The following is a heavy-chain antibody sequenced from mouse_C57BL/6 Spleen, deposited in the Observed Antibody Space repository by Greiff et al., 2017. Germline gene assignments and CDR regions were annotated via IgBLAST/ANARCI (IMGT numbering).Heavy chain of an antibody. CDR1: GYTFTNYW. J-gene: IGHJ3*01. D-gene: IGHD2-4*01. CDR3: AKRDYDGSWFAY. V-gene: IGHV1-63*01. CDR2: IYPGGGYT. Sequence: QVHVKQSGAELVRPGTSVKMSCKASGYTFTNYWIGWAKQRPGHGLEWIGDIYPGGGYTNYNEEFKGKATLTADKSSSTAYMQFSSLTSEDSAIYYCAKRDYDGSWFAYWGQGTLVTVSA.